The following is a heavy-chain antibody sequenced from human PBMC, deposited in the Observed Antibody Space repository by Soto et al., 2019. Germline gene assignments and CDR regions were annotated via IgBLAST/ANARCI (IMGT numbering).Heavy chain of an antibody. V-gene: IGHV3-53*04. CDR2: IYSGGST. Sequence: GGSLRLSCAASGFTVSSNYMSWVRQAPGKGLEWVSVIYSGGSTYYADSVKGRFTISRHNSKNTLYLQMNSLRAEDTAVYYCARDAYYGDESYYYYYMDVWGKGTTVTVSS. CDR3: ARDAYYGDESYYYYYMDV. CDR1: GFTVSSNY. J-gene: IGHJ6*03. D-gene: IGHD4-17*01.